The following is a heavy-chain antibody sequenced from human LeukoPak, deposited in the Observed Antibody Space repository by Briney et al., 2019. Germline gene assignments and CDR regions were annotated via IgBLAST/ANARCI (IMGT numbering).Heavy chain of an antibody. D-gene: IGHD2-21*02. V-gene: IGHV3-23*01. CDR2: ISGSGGST. CDR1: GFTFSSYA. CDR3: ANLAYCGGDCYHWDGAFDI. J-gene: IGHJ3*02. Sequence: PGGSLRLSCAASGFTFSSYAMSWVRQAPGNGLEWVSAISGSGGSTYYADSVKGRFTISRDNSKNTLYLQMNSLRAEDTAVYYCANLAYCGGDCYHWDGAFDIWGQGTMVTVSS.